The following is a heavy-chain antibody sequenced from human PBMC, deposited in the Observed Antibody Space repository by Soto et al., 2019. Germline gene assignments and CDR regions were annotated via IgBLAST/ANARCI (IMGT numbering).Heavy chain of an antibody. CDR1: GGTFSSYA. Sequence: QVQLVQSGAEVKKPGSSVKVSCKASGGTFSSYAISWVRQAPGQGLEWMGGIIPIFGTANYAQKFQGRVTITADESTSTVYMELSSLRSEDTAVYYCARDKVDTAMGWNYYYYYGMDVWGQGTTVTVSS. V-gene: IGHV1-69*01. CDR3: ARDKVDTAMGWNYYYYYGMDV. D-gene: IGHD5-18*01. CDR2: IIPIFGTA. J-gene: IGHJ6*02.